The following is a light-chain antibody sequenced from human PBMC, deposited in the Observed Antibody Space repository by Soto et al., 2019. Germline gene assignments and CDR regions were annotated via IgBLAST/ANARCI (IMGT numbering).Light chain of an antibody. CDR3: QQYGSSPPYT. J-gene: IGKJ2*01. V-gene: IGKV3-20*01. CDR1: QSVSSSY. Sequence: EIVLTQSPGTLSLSPGERATLSCRASQSVSSSYLAWYQQKPGQAPRLLIYGASSSSTGITDRFSGSGSGTNFTLTISRLETEDFAVYSCQQYGSSPPYTFGQGTKLEIK. CDR2: GAS.